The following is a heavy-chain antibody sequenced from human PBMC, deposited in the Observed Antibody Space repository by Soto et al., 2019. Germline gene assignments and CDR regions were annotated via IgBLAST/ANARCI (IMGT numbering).Heavy chain of an antibody. V-gene: IGHV4-4*07. D-gene: IGHD2-21*01. CDR2: IYNSGLI. J-gene: IGHJ4*02. CDR1: GDSISMHY. Sequence: SETLSLTCSFFGDSISMHYWSWIRQPAGKGLDYIGRIYNSGLINYNPSLESRVSMSVDPSKNQISLKLTSATAADTAIYYCARSPLCGEECYFAFWGQGTMVTVSS. CDR3: ARSPLCGEECYFAF.